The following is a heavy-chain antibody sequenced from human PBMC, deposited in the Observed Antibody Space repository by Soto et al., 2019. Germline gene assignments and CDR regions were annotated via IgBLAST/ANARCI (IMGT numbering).Heavy chain of an antibody. CDR3: AREGASSSWYEAPYYYYGMDV. CDR1: GGTFSSYA. D-gene: IGHD6-13*01. J-gene: IGHJ6*02. V-gene: IGHV1-69*12. CDR2: IIPIFGTA. Sequence: QVQLVQSGAEVKKPGSSVKVSCKASGGTFSSYAISWVRQAPGQGLEWMGGIIPIFGTANYAQKFQGRVTITADESTSTAYMELSSLRSEDTAVYYCAREGASSSWYEAPYYYYGMDVWGQGTTVTVSS.